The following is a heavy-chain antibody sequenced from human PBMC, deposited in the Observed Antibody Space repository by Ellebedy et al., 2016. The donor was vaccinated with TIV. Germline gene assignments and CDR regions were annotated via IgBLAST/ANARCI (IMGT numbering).Heavy chain of an antibody. Sequence: AASVKVSCKVSGYTLTELSIHWVRQAPGKGLEWMGGFDPEDGETIYAQKFQGRVTMTEDTSTDTAYMELSSLRSEDTAVYYCVTFSGSRWRIAEAGVDAFDIWGQGTVVTVSS. D-gene: IGHD6-19*01. J-gene: IGHJ3*02. CDR3: VTFSGSRWRIAEAGVDAFDI. CDR1: GYTLTELS. CDR2: FDPEDGET. V-gene: IGHV1-24*01.